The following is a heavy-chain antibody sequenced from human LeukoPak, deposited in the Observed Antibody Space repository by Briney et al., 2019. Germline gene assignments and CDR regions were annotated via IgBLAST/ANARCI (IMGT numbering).Heavy chain of an antibody. CDR1: GGSISSYY. J-gene: IGHJ6*02. D-gene: IGHD3-3*02. CDR2: IYTSGST. V-gene: IGHV4-4*07. CDR3: AAIFGVVPGMDV. Sequence: SETLSLTCTVSGGSISSYYWSWIRHPAGKGLEWIGRIYTSGSTNYNPSLKSRVTMSVDTSKNQFSLTLSSVTAADTAVYYCAAIFGVVPGMDVWGQGTTVTVSS.